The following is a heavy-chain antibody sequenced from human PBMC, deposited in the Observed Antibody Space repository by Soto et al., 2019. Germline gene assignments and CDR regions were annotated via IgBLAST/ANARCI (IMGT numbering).Heavy chain of an antibody. Sequence: ASVKVSCKASGYTFTRSGISWVRQAPGQRLEWMGWINAGNGNTKYSQKFQGRVTITRDTSASTAYMELSSLRSEDTAVYYCARDQGRSYYDILTGYGENNWFDPWGQGTLVTVSS. D-gene: IGHD3-9*01. J-gene: IGHJ5*02. V-gene: IGHV1-3*01. CDR2: INAGNGNT. CDR3: ARDQGRSYYDILTGYGENNWFDP. CDR1: GYTFTRSG.